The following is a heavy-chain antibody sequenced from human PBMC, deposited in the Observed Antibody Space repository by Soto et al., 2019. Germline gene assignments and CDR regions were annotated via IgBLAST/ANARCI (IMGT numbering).Heavy chain of an antibody. CDR2: INPNGGIT. D-gene: IGHD5-18*01. V-gene: IGHV1-46*01. CDR1: GYTFTHYY. Sequence: EASVNVSCKASGYTFTHYYIHWVRQAPGQGLEWMGIINPNGGITTYAQKFRAGFTMTRDTSTSTVYLELSSLRSEDSAVYYCATSVNSAMAFDYWGQGTLVTVSS. J-gene: IGHJ4*02. CDR3: ATSVNSAMAFDY.